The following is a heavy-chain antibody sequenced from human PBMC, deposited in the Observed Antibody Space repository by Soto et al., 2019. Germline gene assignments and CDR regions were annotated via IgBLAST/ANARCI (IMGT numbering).Heavy chain of an antibody. CDR1: GGSISSTSYY. V-gene: IGHV4-39*01. CDR2: IHYSGST. J-gene: IGHJ4*02. Sequence: SETLSLTCTVSGGSISSTSYYWGWIRQPPGKGLGWMGSIHYSGSTYYNPSLKSRVTISVDTSKNQFSLKLSSVTAADTAVYYCARRHPFDYWGQGTLVTVSS. CDR3: ARRHPFDY.